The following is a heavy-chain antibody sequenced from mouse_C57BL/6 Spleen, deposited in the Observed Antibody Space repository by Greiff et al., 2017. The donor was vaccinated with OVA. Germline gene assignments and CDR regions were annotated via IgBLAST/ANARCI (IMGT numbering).Heavy chain of an antibody. D-gene: IGHD1-1*02. CDR3: AIEGWPPFAY. Sequence: VEPGASVKMSCKASGYTFTDYNMHWVKQSHGKSLEWIGYINPNNGGTSYNQKFKGRATLTVNKSSSTAYMELRSLTSEDSAVYYCAIEGWPPFAYWGQGTLVTVSA. V-gene: IGHV1-22*01. CDR1: GYTFTDYN. CDR2: INPNNGGT. J-gene: IGHJ3*01.